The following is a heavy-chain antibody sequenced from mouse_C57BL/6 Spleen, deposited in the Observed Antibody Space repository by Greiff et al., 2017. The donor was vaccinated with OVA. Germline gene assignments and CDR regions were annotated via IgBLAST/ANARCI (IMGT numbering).Heavy chain of an antibody. CDR1: GYTFTSYW. Sequence: QVQLQQSGAELVKPGASVKLSCKASGYTFTSYWMHWVKQRPGRGLEWIGRIDPNSGGTKYNEKFKSKATLTVDKPSSTAYMQLSSLTSEDSAVYYCARERGTVVATDYFDYWGQGTTLTVSS. CDR2: IDPNSGGT. J-gene: IGHJ2*01. CDR3: ARERGTVVATDYFDY. D-gene: IGHD1-1*01. V-gene: IGHV1-72*01.